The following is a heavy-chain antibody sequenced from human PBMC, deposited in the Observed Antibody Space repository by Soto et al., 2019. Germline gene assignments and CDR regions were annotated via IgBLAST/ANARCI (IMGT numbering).Heavy chain of an antibody. CDR3: ARVRYSSSCGVCSPFDY. V-gene: IGHV3-11*05. D-gene: IGHD6-13*01. Sequence: QVQLVESGGGLVKPGGSLRLSCAASGFTFSDCYMTWIRQGPGKGLEWVSYISGSSSNTNYADSLKGRFTIFRDNAKNSLYLQMNSLRAEDTAVYYCARVRYSSSCGVCSPFDYWGQGTLVTVSS. CDR1: GFTFSDCY. CDR2: ISGSSSNT. J-gene: IGHJ4*02.